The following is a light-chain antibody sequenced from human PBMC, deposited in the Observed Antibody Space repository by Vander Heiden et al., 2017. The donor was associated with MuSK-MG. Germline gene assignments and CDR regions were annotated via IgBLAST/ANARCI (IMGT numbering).Light chain of an antibody. CDR2: DAS. CDR3: QQHSYWPPIT. CDR1: QSVSSY. J-gene: IGKJ5*01. V-gene: IGKV3-11*01. Sequence: EIVLTQSPATLSLSPGDRATLSCRASQSVSSYLAWYQQKPGQAPRLLIYDASNSATGIPATFSGSGSGTDFTLTISSREPEDFAVYYCQQHSYWPPITFGQGTQVEIK.